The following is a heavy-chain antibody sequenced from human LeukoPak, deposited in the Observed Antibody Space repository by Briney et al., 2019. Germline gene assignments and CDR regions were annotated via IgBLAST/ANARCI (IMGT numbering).Heavy chain of an antibody. CDR1: GFTFSSYW. V-gene: IGHV3-7*01. CDR2: IKQDGSEK. CDR3: ARDSSSWYEPFYYYYYYMDV. Sequence: PGGSLRLSCAASGFTFSSYWMSWVRQAPGKGLEWVANIKQDGSEKYYVDSVKGRFTISRDNAKNSLYLQMNSLRAEDTAVYYCARDSSSWYEPFYYYYYYMDVWGKGTTVTVSS. D-gene: IGHD6-13*01. J-gene: IGHJ6*03.